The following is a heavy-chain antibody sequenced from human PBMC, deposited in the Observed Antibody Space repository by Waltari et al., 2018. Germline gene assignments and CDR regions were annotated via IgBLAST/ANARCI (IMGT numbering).Heavy chain of an antibody. CDR2: IYPVDSDT. D-gene: IGHD1-26*01. V-gene: IGHV5-51*01. CDR1: GYSFTSYW. CDR3: ARGSWELWSEELFDY. J-gene: IGHJ4*02. Sequence: EVQLVQSGAEVKKPGESLKISCKGSGYSFTSYWIGWVRQMPGKGLEWMGIIYPVDSDTRYSPSFQGQVTISADKSISTAYLQWSSLKASDTAMDYCARGSWELWSEELFDYWGQGTLVTVSS.